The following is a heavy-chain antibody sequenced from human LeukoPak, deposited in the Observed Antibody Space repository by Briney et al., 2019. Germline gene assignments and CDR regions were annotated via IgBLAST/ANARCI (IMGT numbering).Heavy chain of an antibody. CDR1: GYTLTGYY. Sequence: ASVKVSCKASGYTLTGYYMHWVRQAPGQGLEWMGWINPNSGGTNYAQKFQGWVTMTRDTSISTAYMELSRLRSDDTAVYYCARDSVYSSGREFDYWGQGTLVTVSS. V-gene: IGHV1-2*04. J-gene: IGHJ4*02. D-gene: IGHD6-19*01. CDR3: ARDSVYSSGREFDY. CDR2: INPNSGGT.